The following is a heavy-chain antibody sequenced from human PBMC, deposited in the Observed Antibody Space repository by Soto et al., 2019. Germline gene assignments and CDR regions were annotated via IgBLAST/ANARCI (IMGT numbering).Heavy chain of an antibody. CDR2: ISVSGTYT. D-gene: IGHD6-13*01. J-gene: IGHJ4*02. CDR3: ARVGSSWTFDY. Sequence: PGGSLRLSCAASGFTFNIYTLHWVRQAPGKGLEWVSSISVSGTYTHYADSVKGRFTISRDDANNSLYLQMSSLRAEDTAVYYCARVGSSWTFDYWGQGTLVTVSS. CDR1: GFTFNIYT. V-gene: IGHV3-21*01.